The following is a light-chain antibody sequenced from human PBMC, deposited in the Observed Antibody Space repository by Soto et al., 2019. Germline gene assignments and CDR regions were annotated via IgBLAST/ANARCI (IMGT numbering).Light chain of an antibody. CDR3: QKYNSAPFT. Sequence: DIQMTQSPSSLSASVGDRVTITCRASQDISNFLVWFQQKPGKVPNLLIYGASTLQSGVPSRFSGSASGTDFTLPISSLQPEDVATYFCQKYNSAPFTVGPGTTVDIK. J-gene: IGKJ3*01. V-gene: IGKV1-27*01. CDR1: QDISNF. CDR2: GAS.